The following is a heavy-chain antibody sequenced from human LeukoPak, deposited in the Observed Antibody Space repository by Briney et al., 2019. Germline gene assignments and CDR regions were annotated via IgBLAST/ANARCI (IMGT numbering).Heavy chain of an antibody. CDR1: GGSFSGYY. Sequence: PSETLSLTCAAYGGSFSGYYWSWIRQPPGKGLEWIGEINHSGSTNYNPSLKSRVIISIDTSKNQFSLRLSSVTAADTAVYYCARENDRYGRIDYWGQGTQVTVSS. V-gene: IGHV4-34*01. CDR2: INHSGST. J-gene: IGHJ4*02. D-gene: IGHD5-18*01. CDR3: ARENDRYGRIDY.